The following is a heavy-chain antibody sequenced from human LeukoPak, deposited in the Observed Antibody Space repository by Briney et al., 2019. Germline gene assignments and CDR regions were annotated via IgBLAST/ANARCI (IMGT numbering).Heavy chain of an antibody. D-gene: IGHD3-9*01. V-gene: IGHV3-21*01. J-gene: IGHJ4*02. Sequence: GGSLRLSCAASGITFSSYSMNWVRQAPGKGLEWVSSISSSSSYIYYADSVKGRFTISRDNAKNSLYLQMNSLRAEDTAVYYCARGRGELRYFDWLLKVPDYWGQGTLVTVSS. CDR1: GITFSSYS. CDR3: ARGRGELRYFDWLLKVPDY. CDR2: ISSSSSYI.